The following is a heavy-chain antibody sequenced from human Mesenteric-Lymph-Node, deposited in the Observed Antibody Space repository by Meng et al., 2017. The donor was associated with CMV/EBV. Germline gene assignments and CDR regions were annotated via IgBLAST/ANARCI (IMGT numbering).Heavy chain of an antibody. D-gene: IGHD2-2*02. CDR2: ISASGGST. CDR1: GFTFSSYS. J-gene: IGHJ6*02. CDR3: ARPAAIPYYYHGMDV. V-gene: IGHV3-23*01. Sequence: GGSLRLSCAASGFTFSSYSMNWVRQAPGKGLEWVAGISASGGSTFYADSVRGRFTVSRDNSKNMLWLQMNSLRAEDSAVYYCARPAAIPYYYHGMDVWGQGTTVTVSS.